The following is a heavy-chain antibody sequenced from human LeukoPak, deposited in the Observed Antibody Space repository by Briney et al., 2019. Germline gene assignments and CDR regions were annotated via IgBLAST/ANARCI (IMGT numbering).Heavy chain of an antibody. CDR2: IYSGGTT. V-gene: IGHV3-53*04. CDR1: GFTVSPNC. D-gene: IGHD5-18*01. J-gene: IGHJ4*02. Sequence: GGSLRLSCAASGFTVSPNCMTWVRQAPGKGLEWVSTIYSGGTTYYADSVMGRFTISRHNSRNTLYLQMNSLRAEDTAVYYCARVDTVMAYYFDLWGQGTLVTVSS. CDR3: ARVDTVMAYYFDL.